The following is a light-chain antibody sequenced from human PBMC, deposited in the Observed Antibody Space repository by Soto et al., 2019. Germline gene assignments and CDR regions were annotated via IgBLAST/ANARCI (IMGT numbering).Light chain of an antibody. CDR1: QNINNY. J-gene: IGKJ5*01. CDR2: DAS. V-gene: IGKV1-33*01. CDR3: QQYINRPT. Sequence: QMTPSPSSLCASVGDRVTITCQASQNINNYLNWYQQQPGXDPXXLIYDASNLEAGVPSRFRGSGSGTDFPFTISRLNPKDIATDDCQQYINRPTFGLGTRL.